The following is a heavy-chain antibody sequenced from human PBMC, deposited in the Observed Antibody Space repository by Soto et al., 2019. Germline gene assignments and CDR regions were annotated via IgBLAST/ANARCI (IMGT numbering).Heavy chain of an antibody. CDR2: IIPIFGTA. CDR1: GYTFTSYG. V-gene: IGHV1-69*13. J-gene: IGHJ5*02. CDR3: ARGTGSSLYNWFDP. D-gene: IGHD6-6*01. Sequence: ASVKVSCKASGYTFTSYGISWVRQAPGQGLEWMGGIIPIFGTANYAQKFQGRVTITADESTSTAYMELSSLRSEDTAVYYCARGTGSSLYNWFDPWGQGTLVTVSS.